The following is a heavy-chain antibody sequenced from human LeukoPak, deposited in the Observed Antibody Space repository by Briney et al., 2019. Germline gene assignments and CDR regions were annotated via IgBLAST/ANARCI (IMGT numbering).Heavy chain of an antibody. J-gene: IGHJ4*02. D-gene: IGHD3-3*01. CDR3: ARAGDFSFKD. V-gene: IGHV3-48*01. Sequence: GGSLRLSCAVSGFTFSIYSMSWVRQAPGKGLEWVSYISSSSSTISYADSVKGRFTISRDNAENSLYLQMNSLRAEDTAVYYCARAGDFSFKDWGQGTLVTVSS. CDR1: GFTFSIYS. CDR2: ISSSSSTI.